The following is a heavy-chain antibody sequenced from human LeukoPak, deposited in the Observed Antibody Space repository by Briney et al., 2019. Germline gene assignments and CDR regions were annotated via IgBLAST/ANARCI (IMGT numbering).Heavy chain of an antibody. J-gene: IGHJ5*02. D-gene: IGHD4-17*01. Sequence: SETLSLTCAVSGGSISSGGHSWSWIRQPPGKGLEWIGYIYHSGSTYYNPSLKSRVTISVDRSKNQFSLKLSSVTAADTAVYYCAGSTVTTFGRVWFDPWGQGTLVTVSS. V-gene: IGHV4-30-2*01. CDR1: GGSISSGGHS. CDR2: IYHSGST. CDR3: AGSTVTTFGRVWFDP.